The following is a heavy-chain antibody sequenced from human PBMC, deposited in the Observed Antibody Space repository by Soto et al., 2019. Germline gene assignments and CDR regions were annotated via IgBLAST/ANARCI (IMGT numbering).Heavy chain of an antibody. CDR1: GYTFTSYA. V-gene: IGHV1-3*01. CDR2: INAGNGNT. J-gene: IGHJ2*01. D-gene: IGHD3-10*01. CDR3: ARVPPRGGLFDL. Sequence: QVQLVQSGAEVKKPGASVKVSCKASGYTFTSYAMHWVRQAPGQRLEWMGWINAGNGNTKYSQKFQGRVTITRDTSAGTAYMELSSLRSEDTAVYYCARVPPRGGLFDLWGRGTLVTVSS.